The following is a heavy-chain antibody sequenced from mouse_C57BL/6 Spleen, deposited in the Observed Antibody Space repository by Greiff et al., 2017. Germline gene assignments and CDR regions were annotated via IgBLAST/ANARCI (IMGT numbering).Heavy chain of an antibody. V-gene: IGHV1-82*01. CDR3: ARSVVATHYFDY. CDR1: GYAFSSSW. J-gene: IGHJ2*01. Sequence: QVQLKESGPELVKPGASVKISCKASGYAFSSSWMNWVKQRPGKGLEWIGRIYPGDGDTNYNGKFKGKATLTADKSSSTAYMQLSSLTSEDSAVYFCARSVVATHYFDYWGQGTTLTVSS. CDR2: IYPGDGDT. D-gene: IGHD1-1*01.